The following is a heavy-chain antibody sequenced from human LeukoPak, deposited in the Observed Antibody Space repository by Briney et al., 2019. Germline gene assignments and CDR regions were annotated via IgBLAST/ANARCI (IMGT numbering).Heavy chain of an antibody. CDR2: INHSGST. V-gene: IGHV4-34*01. CDR1: GGSFSGYY. CDR3: ARVRNWNDFGFDP. J-gene: IGHJ5*02. D-gene: IGHD1-1*01. Sequence: SETLSLTCAVYGGSFSGYYWSWIRQPPGKGLEWIGEINHSGSTNYNPSLKSRVTISVDTSKNQFSLKLSSVTAADTAVYYCARVRNWNDFGFDPWGQGTQVTVSS.